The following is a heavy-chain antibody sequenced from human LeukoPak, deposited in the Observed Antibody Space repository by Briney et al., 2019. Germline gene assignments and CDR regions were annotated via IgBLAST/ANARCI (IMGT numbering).Heavy chain of an antibody. CDR3: AGPYSSSRKYYNYYYMDV. CDR1: NASIRSINYY. D-gene: IGHD4-11*01. J-gene: IGHJ6*03. CDR2: INHSGST. V-gene: IGHV4-39*07. Sequence: SETLSLTCTVSNASIRSINYYWGWIRQPPGKGLEWIGEINHSGSTNYNPSLKSRVTISVDTSKNQFSLKLSSVTAADTAVYYCAGPYSSSRKYYNYYYMDVWGKGTTVTVSS.